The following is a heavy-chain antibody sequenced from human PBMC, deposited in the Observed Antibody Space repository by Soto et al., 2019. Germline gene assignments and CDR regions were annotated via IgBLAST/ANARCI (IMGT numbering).Heavy chain of an antibody. D-gene: IGHD2-21*02. CDR3: ARIRDCGGDCLDY. Sequence: PSETLSLTCAVSGYSISSSNWWGWIRQPPGKGLEWIGYIYYTGSTHYNPSLKSRVTISVDTSKNQFSLKLSSVTAADTAVYYCARIRDCGGDCLDYWGQGTLVTVSS. V-gene: IGHV4-28*01. J-gene: IGHJ4*02. CDR1: GYSISSSNW. CDR2: IYYTGST.